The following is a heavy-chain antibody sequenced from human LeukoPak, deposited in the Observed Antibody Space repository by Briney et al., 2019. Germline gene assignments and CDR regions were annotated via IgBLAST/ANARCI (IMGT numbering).Heavy chain of an antibody. CDR2: ISGNGGST. J-gene: IGHJ3*02. Sequence: GGSLRLSCAASGITFRRYDMSWVRQAPGKGLEWVSTISGNGGSTYYADSVKGRFTISRDNSKNTLYLQMNSLRAEDTAVYYCAKSKDSSSRPDGFDIWGQGTMVTVSS. D-gene: IGHD6-13*01. V-gene: IGHV3-23*01. CDR1: GITFRRYD. CDR3: AKSKDSSSRPDGFDI.